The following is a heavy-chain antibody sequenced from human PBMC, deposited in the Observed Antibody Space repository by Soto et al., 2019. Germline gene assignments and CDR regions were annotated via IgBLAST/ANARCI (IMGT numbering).Heavy chain of an antibody. CDR1: GGSISSSSYY. CDR3: ARHELVDTAMVIEMNWFDP. D-gene: IGHD5-18*01. CDR2: IYYSGST. J-gene: IGHJ5*02. V-gene: IGHV4-39*01. Sequence: PSETLSLTCTVSGGSISSSSYYWGWIRQPPGKGLEWIGSIYYSGSTYYNPSLKSRVTISVDTSKNQFSLKLSSVTAADTAVYYCARHELVDTAMVIEMNWFDPWGQGTLVTVSS.